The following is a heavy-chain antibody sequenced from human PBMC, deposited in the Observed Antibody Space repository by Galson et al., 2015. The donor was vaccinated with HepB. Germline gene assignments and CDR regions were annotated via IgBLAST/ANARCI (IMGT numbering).Heavy chain of an antibody. V-gene: IGHV3-66*02. CDR1: GFTVSFNY. CDR3: ASRLFIAAAGTPVRY. Sequence: SLRLSCAASGFTVSFNYMSWVRQAPGKGLEWVSVIYSGGRAYYADSVKGRFTIPRDNSKNTLYIQMNSLRAEDTAVYYCASRLFIAAAGTPVRYWGQGTLVTVSS. CDR2: IYSGGRA. J-gene: IGHJ4*02. D-gene: IGHD6-13*01.